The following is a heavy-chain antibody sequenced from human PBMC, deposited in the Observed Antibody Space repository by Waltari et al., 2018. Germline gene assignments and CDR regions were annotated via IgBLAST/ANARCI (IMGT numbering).Heavy chain of an antibody. D-gene: IGHD6-13*01. Sequence: QLVQSGAEVKKPGASVKVSCKASGYIFSNYGITWVRKAPGQGLEWMGWINPYNGDTKYEQNLQGRVTMTTDTSTTTAYMEIRILRSDDTAIYYCARDDVDSSNFGGFWGQGTLVTVSS. CDR2: INPYNGDT. J-gene: IGHJ4*02. CDR1: GYIFSNYG. V-gene: IGHV1-18*01. CDR3: ARDDVDSSNFGGF.